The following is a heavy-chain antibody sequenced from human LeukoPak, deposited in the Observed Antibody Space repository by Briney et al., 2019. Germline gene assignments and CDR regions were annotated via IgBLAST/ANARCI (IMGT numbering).Heavy chain of an antibody. CDR1: GFTFSSYA. D-gene: IGHD2-8*01. CDR3: ARGHDSPTSGPTDY. J-gene: IGHJ4*02. CDR2: ISYDGSNK. V-gene: IGHV3-30-3*01. Sequence: GGSLRLSCAASGFTFSSYAMHWVRQAPGKGLEWVAVISYDGSNKYYADPVKGRFTISRDNSKNTLYLQMNSLRAEDTAVYYCARGHDSPTSGPTDYWGQGTLVTVSS.